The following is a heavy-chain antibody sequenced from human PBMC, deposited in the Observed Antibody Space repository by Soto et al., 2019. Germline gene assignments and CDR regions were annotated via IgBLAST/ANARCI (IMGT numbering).Heavy chain of an antibody. Sequence: PGGSLRLSCAASGFTFSSYWMSWVRQAPGKGLEWVANIKQDGSEKYYVDSVKGRFTISRDNAKNSLYLQMNSLRAEDTAVYYCARFRAVALFYGMDVWGKGTTVTVSS. CDR3: ARFRAVALFYGMDV. CDR1: GFTFSSYW. V-gene: IGHV3-7*03. J-gene: IGHJ6*04. D-gene: IGHD6-19*01. CDR2: IKQDGSEK.